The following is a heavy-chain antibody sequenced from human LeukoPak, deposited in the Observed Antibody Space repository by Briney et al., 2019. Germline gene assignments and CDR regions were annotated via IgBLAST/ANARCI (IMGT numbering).Heavy chain of an antibody. CDR2: ISRSGSTI. V-gene: IGHV3-48*03. CDR1: GFTFSNYE. J-gene: IGHJ4*02. Sequence: GGSLRLSCAASGFTFSNYEMNWVRQAPGKGLEWVSYISRSGSTIYYADSVKGRFTISRDNAKNSLYLQMNSLRAEDTAVFYCARDGTYTDYDPDFDIWGQGTLVTVSS. D-gene: IGHD5-12*01. CDR3: ARDGTYTDYDPDFDI.